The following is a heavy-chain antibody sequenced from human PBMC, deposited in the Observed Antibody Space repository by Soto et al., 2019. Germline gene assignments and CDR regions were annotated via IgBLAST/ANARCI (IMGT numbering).Heavy chain of an antibody. CDR3: AKVRDSSGWYYFDY. J-gene: IGHJ4*02. Sequence: VQLVESGGGLVQPGGSLRLSCAASGFTFSSYGMHWVRQAPGKGLEWVAVISYDGSNKYYADSVKGRFTISRDNSKNTLYLQMNSLRAEDTAVYYCAKVRDSSGWYYFDYWGQGTLVTVSS. V-gene: IGHV3-30*18. CDR1: GFTFSSYG. CDR2: ISYDGSNK. D-gene: IGHD6-19*01.